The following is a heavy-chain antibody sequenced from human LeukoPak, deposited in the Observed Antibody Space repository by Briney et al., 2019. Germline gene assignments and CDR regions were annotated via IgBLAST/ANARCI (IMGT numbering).Heavy chain of an antibody. CDR2: IYYSGST. Sequence: SETLSLTCTVSGGSIRSYYWSWIRQPPGEGLEWIGYIYYSGSTNYNPSLKSRVTISVDTSKNQFSLKLSSVTAADTAVYYCARLHGDFTFDYWGQGTLVTVSS. J-gene: IGHJ4*02. CDR1: GGSIRSYY. CDR3: ARLHGDFTFDY. D-gene: IGHD4-17*01. V-gene: IGHV4-59*08.